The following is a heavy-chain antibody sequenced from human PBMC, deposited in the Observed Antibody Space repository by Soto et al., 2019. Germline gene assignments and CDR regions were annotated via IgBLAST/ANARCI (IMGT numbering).Heavy chain of an antibody. CDR3: ARGEVAGIYLFYYGMDF. V-gene: IGHV1-69*06. Sequence: GASVPVSCKDSGGTFSSYAISSVRQAPGPGLEWMGGIIPIFGTANYAQKFHGRVTLTADKYTSKDYIELSRLRAEDTAVYYCARGEVAGIYLFYYGMDFWGQGTTVTVSS. CDR2: IIPIFGTA. J-gene: IGHJ6*02. CDR1: GGTFSSYA. D-gene: IGHD6-19*01.